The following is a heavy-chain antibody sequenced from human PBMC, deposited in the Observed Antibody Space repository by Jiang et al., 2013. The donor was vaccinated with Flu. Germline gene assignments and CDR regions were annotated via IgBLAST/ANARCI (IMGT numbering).Heavy chain of an antibody. CDR1: SGSINSDGYY. CDR3: ARARSIFGVVTPDY. V-gene: IGHV4-31*03. D-gene: IGHD3-3*01. J-gene: IGHJ4*02. Sequence: GSGLVKPSQTLSLTCTASSGSINSDGYYCSWIRQHPGRGLEWIGYIYYTGSTYYNPSLKSRVTTSVDTSKNQFSLKLNSVTAADTAMYYCARARSIFGVVTPDYWAREPWSPSPQ. CDR2: IYYTGST.